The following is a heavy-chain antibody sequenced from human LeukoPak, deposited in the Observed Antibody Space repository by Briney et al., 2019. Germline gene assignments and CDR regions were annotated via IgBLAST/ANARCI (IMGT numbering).Heavy chain of an antibody. Sequence: KTSETLSLTCTVSGDSLSSSYWSWVRQPAGKGLEWIGRIYTSGYTNYNPSLKSRVTMSVDTSKNQFSLKLTSVTDADAAVYYCAREVGRYDGSGYYYYYYMDVWGKGTTVTISS. CDR2: IYTSGYT. CDR1: GDSLSSSY. CDR3: AREVGRYDGSGYYYYYYMDV. D-gene: IGHD3-22*01. V-gene: IGHV4-4*07. J-gene: IGHJ6*03.